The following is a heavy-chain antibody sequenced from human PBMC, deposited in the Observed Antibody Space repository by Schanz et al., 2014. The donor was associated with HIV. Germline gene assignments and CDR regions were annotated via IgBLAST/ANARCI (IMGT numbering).Heavy chain of an antibody. D-gene: IGHD3-22*01. J-gene: IGHJ4*02. Sequence: EVQMLESGGGSVQPGGSLRLSCAASGFTFSNFAMSWVRQAPGKGLEWISYISSSSGLIYYADSVKGRFTISRDNAANSLFLQMNSLRAEDTAVYYCAKPEYDSSGNSQSHFDYWGQGTLVTVSS. CDR3: AKPEYDSSGNSQSHFDY. CDR2: ISSSSGLI. V-gene: IGHV3-48*04. CDR1: GFTFSNFA.